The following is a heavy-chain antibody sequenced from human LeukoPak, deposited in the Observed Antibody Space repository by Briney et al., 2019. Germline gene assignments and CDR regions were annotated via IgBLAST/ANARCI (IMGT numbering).Heavy chain of an antibody. CDR3: AKKTIVGATVDAFDI. D-gene: IGHD1-26*01. Sequence: QPGGSLRLSCAVSGFTFSSYWMSWVRQAPGKGLEWVANIKQDGSEKYYLDFVKGRFTISRDNAKNSVYLQMNSLRAEDTAVYYCAKKTIVGATVDAFDIWGQGTMVTVSS. CDR1: GFTFSSYW. V-gene: IGHV3-7*01. J-gene: IGHJ3*02. CDR2: IKQDGSEK.